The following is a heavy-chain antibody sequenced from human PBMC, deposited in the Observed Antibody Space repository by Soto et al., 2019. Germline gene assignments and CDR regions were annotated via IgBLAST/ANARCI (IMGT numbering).Heavy chain of an antibody. V-gene: IGHV2-5*02. D-gene: IGHD3-16*01. J-gene: IGHJ5*02. CDR2: IYWDDDK. Sequence: QITLKESGPTLVKPTQTLTLTCTFSGFSLTTRGVGVGWIRQPPGKALECLALIYWDDDKRYSPSLQSRLSITKDTSKNQVVMTMTNVDPVDTATYYCAHIQNYYHYDWFDPWGQGTLVSVSS. CDR1: GFSLTTRGVG. CDR3: AHIQNYYHYDWFDP.